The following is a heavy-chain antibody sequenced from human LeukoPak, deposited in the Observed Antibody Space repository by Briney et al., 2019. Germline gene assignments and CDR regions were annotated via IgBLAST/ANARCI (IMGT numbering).Heavy chain of an antibody. CDR1: GGTLSAYA. CDR3: ARDGDDENVDY. CDR2: IILSFGIP. J-gene: IGHJ4*02. Sequence: SVKVSCNASGGTLSAYAINWVRQAPGQGLEWMGGIILSFGIPNYAQKFQDRLTISTAGSTSTAYMELNNLRSTDTAIYYCARDGDDENVDYWGQGTLVTVSS. V-gene: IGHV1-69*05. D-gene: IGHD3-10*01.